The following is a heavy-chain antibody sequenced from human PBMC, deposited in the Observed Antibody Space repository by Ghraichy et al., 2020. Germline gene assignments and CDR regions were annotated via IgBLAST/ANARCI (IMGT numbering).Heavy chain of an antibody. Sequence: GESLNISCKASGYSFANYWIGWVRQMPGKGLEWMGIIYPGDSDTTYSPSFQGQVTISADKSISTAYLQWSSLKASDTAMYYCARLGACSSTSCYPRGYYYYGMDVWGQGTTVTVSS. CDR3: ARLGACSSTSCYPRGYYYYGMDV. V-gene: IGHV5-51*01. CDR2: IYPGDSDT. J-gene: IGHJ6*02. D-gene: IGHD2-2*01. CDR1: GYSFANYW.